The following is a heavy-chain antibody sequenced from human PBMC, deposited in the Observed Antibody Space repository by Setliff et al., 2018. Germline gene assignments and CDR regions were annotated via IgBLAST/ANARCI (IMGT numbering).Heavy chain of an antibody. CDR3: ARHYGGGYKHFDY. V-gene: IGHV4-39*01. CDR2: IYTKGST. Sequence: SETLSLTCTVSGGSISSSSYYWGWIRQPPGKGLEWIGYIYTKGSTNYSPSLRSRVTMSLDTSKNLFSLKLSSVTTADTAVYYCARHYGGGYKHFDYWGQGTLVTSPQ. CDR1: GGSISSSSYY. J-gene: IGHJ4*02. D-gene: IGHD5-12*01.